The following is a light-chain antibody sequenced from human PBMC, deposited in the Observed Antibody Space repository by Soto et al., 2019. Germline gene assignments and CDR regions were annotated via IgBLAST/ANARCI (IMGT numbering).Light chain of an antibody. CDR3: SSYTTTNTYV. CDR1: SSDVGAHNY. Sequence: QSALTQPASVSGSPGQSITISCTGTSSDVGAHNYVSWYQQHPGKAPKLMIYEVSERPSGVSNRFSGSKSGNTASLTVSGLQAEDEADYYCSSYTTTNTYVFGTGNKV. J-gene: IGLJ1*01. V-gene: IGLV2-14*01. CDR2: EVS.